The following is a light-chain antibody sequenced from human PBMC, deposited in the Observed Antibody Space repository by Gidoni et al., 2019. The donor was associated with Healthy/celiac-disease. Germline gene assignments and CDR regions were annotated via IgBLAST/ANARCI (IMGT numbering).Light chain of an antibody. CDR2: AAY. CDR3: QKYNSAPLT. Sequence: IHMTQSPSSLSASVGDRVTLTCRASQGISNYLARYQQKPGKVPKLLIYAAYTLQSGVPSRFSGSGSGTDFTLTISSLQPEDVATYYCQKYNSAPLTFGGGTKVEIK. J-gene: IGKJ4*01. CDR1: QGISNY. V-gene: IGKV1-27*01.